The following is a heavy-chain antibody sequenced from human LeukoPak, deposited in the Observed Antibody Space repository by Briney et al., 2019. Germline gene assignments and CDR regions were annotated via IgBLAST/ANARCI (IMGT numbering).Heavy chain of an antibody. Sequence: ASVKVSCKASGGTFSSYAISWVRQAPGQGLEWMGGIIPIFGTANYAQKFQGRVTITADESTSTAYMELSSLRSGDTAVYYCARDSDFWSGDPGDINNWFDPWGQGTLVTVSS. V-gene: IGHV1-69*13. CDR3: ARDSDFWSGDPGDINNWFDP. CDR1: GGTFSSYA. CDR2: IIPIFGTA. J-gene: IGHJ5*02. D-gene: IGHD3-3*01.